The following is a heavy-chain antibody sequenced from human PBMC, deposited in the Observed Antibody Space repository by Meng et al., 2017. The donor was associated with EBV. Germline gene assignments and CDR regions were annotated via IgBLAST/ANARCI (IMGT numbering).Heavy chain of an antibody. Sequence: QITSKEYGHTLVKTPKTLPLPCIFFGFSSRIRGVGVGWIRQPTGKGLEWLAIIYWDDAKSYSPSQKSRLTITKDTSKNQVVLTMTNMDPVDAATYYCAHIIAARTFDYWGQGTLVPSPQ. J-gene: IGHJ4*02. CDR1: GFSSRIRGVG. CDR3: AHIIAARTFDY. D-gene: IGHD6-6*01. CDR2: IYWDDAK. V-gene: IGHV2-5*02.